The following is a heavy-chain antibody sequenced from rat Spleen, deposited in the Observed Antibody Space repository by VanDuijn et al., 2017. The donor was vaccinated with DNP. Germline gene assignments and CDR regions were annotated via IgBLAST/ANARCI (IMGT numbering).Heavy chain of an antibody. CDR3: VRHEYQAFDY. Sequence: EVQLVESGGDLVQPGRSLKLSCAASGFTFSNYYMGWVRQAPTKGLEWVASISTSGEYTHYGDSVKGRFTISRDNTKSTLYLQMDSLRSEETATYYCVRHEYQAFDYWGQGVMVTVSS. J-gene: IGHJ2*01. CDR2: ISTSGEYT. V-gene: IGHV5S11*01. CDR1: GFTFSNYY.